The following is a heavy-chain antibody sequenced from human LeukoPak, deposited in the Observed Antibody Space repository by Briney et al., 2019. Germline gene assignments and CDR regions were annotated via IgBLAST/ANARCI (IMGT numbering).Heavy chain of an antibody. J-gene: IGHJ5*02. CDR1: GFTFDDYA. CDR3: AKDQGSSWYGGDNWFDP. V-gene: IGHV3-9*01. CDR2: ISWNSGSI. Sequence: GRSLRLSCAASGFTFDDYAMHWVRQAPGKGLEWVSGISWNSGSIGYADSVKGRFTISRDNAKNSLYLQMNSLRAEDTALYYCAKDQGSSWYGGDNWFDPWGQGTLVTVSS. D-gene: IGHD6-13*01.